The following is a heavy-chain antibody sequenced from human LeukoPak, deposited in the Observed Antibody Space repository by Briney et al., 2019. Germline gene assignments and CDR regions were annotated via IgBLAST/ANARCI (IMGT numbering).Heavy chain of an antibody. J-gene: IGHJ3*02. CDR1: GFTFSTYA. D-gene: IGHD4-23*01. CDR3: VRGNYGGKMEPDAFDI. V-gene: IGHV3-30*04. CDR2: ISYDGSNK. Sequence: QSGGSLRLSCAASGFTFSTYAMHWVRQAPGKGLEWVAVISYDGSNKYYADSVKGRFTISRDNSKNTLYLQMNSLRAEDTAVYYCVRGNYGGKMEPDAFDIWGQGTMVTVSS.